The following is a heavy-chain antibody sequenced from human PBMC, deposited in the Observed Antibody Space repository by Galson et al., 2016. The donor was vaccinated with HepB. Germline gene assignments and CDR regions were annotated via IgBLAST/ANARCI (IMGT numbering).Heavy chain of an antibody. CDR1: GGSISSGGYY. J-gene: IGHJ4*02. Sequence: TLSLTCTVSGGSISSGGYYWSWIRQHPGKGLEWIGYIYYSGSTYYNPSLWSRVTISADTSKNQFSLKLSSVTAADTAVYYCASWGYSSSRYSDYWGQGTLVTVSS. V-gene: IGHV4-31*03. CDR3: ASWGYSSSRYSDY. CDR2: IYYSGST. D-gene: IGHD6-13*01.